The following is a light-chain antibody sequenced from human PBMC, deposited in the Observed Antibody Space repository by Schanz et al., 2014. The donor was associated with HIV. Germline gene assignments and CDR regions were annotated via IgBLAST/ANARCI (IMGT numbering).Light chain of an antibody. V-gene: IGKV3-11*01. CDR1: QSVSSY. CDR3: QHRTHWPPYT. J-gene: IGKJ2*01. CDR2: YAS. Sequence: EIVLTQSPGTLSLSPGERATLSCRASQSVSSYLAWYQQKPGQAPRLLIFYASTRATGIPDRFSGSGSGTDFTLTISRLEPEDSAVYYCQHRTHWPPYTFGQGTKVEIK.